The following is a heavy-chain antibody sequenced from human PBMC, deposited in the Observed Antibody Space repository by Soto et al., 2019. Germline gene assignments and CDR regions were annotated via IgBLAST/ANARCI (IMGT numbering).Heavy chain of an antibody. Sequence: QSGPTLVNPTQTLTLTCTFSGFSLSTSGVGVGWIRQPPGKALEWLALIYWNDDKRYSPSLKSRLTITKDTSKNQVVLTMTNMDPVDTATYYCAHSSNVLIGSSWYANWFDPWGQGTLVTVSS. CDR2: IYWNDDK. J-gene: IGHJ5*02. V-gene: IGHV2-5*01. D-gene: IGHD6-13*01. CDR3: AHSSNVLIGSSWYANWFDP. CDR1: GFSLSTSGVG.